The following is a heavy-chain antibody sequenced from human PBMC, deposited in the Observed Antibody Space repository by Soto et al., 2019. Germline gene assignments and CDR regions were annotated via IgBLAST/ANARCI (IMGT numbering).Heavy chain of an antibody. V-gene: IGHV1-2*02. CDR2: INPNSGGT. Sequence: ASVKVSCKASGYTFTGYYMHWVRQAPGQGLEWMGWINPNSGGTNYAQKVQGRVTMTRDTSISTADMELSRLRSDDTAVYYCARVLISYCSGGSCFANNWFDPWGQGTLVTVSS. J-gene: IGHJ5*02. D-gene: IGHD2-15*01. CDR1: GYTFTGYY. CDR3: ARVLISYCSGGSCFANNWFDP.